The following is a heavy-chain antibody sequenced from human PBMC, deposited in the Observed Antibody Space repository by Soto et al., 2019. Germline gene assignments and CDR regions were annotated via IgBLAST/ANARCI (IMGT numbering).Heavy chain of an antibody. Sequence: PGTPSLTCTVSGGSISTYFWSWIRQPAGGGLEGVGRIYTTGSTNYNPSLKSRVNMSLDTSRNQFSLKLSSVTAADTAVYYCAREGGYFDSSGSGVYHYHGVDVWGQGTTVTVSS. J-gene: IGHJ6*02. V-gene: IGHV4-4*07. CDR1: GGSISTYF. CDR3: AREGGYFDSSGSGVYHYHGVDV. D-gene: IGHD3-22*01. CDR2: IYTTGST.